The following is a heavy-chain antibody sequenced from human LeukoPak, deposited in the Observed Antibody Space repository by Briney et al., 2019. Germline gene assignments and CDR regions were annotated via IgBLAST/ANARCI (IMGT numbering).Heavy chain of an antibody. D-gene: IGHD5-18*01. Sequence: WASVKVSCKASGYTFTSYDINWVRQAPGQGLEWMGIINPSGGSTSYAQKFQGRVTMTRDMSTSTVYMELSSLRSEDTAVYYCARGYSYDAFDIWGQGTMVTVSS. J-gene: IGHJ3*02. V-gene: IGHV1-46*01. CDR3: ARGYSYDAFDI. CDR1: GYTFTSYD. CDR2: INPSGGST.